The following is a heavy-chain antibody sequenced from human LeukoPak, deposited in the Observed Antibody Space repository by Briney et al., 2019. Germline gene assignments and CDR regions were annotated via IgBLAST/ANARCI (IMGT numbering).Heavy chain of an antibody. J-gene: IGHJ4*02. V-gene: IGHV1-2*02. CDR1: GYTFTGYY. CDR2: INPNSGGT. Sequence: GASVKVSCKASGYTFTGYYMHWVRQAPGQGLEWMGWINPNSGGTNYAQKFQGRVTMTRDTSISTAHMEMSRLRSDDTAVYYCARDRCSGGSCFVGEFDYWGQGPLVTVSS. CDR3: ARDRCSGGSCFVGEFDY. D-gene: IGHD2-15*01.